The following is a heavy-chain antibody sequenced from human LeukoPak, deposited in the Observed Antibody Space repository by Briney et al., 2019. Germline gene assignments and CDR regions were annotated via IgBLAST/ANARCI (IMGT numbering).Heavy chain of an antibody. CDR3: ARVLDCGGDCYPPYYYYYGMDV. CDR2: IWYDGSNK. CDR1: GFTFSSYG. V-gene: IGHV3-33*01. J-gene: IGHJ6*02. D-gene: IGHD2-21*02. Sequence: GGSLRLPCAASGFTFSSYGMHWVRQAPGKGLEWVAVIWYDGSNKYYADSVKGRFTISRDNSKNTLYLQMNSLRAEDTAVYYCARVLDCGGDCYPPYYYYYGMDVWGQGTTVTVSS.